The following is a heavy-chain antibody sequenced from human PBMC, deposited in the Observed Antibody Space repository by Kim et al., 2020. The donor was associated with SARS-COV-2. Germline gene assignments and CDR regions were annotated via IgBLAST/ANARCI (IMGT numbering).Heavy chain of an antibody. CDR2: IIPILGIA. V-gene: IGHV1-69*02. CDR3: ARAIFPQVEKRKLELRSNYYGMDV. Sequence: SVKVSCKASGGTFSSYTISWVRQAPGQGLEWMGRIIPILGIANYAQKFQGRVTITADKSTSTAYMELSSLRSEDTAVYYCARAIFPQVEKRKLELRSNYYGMDVWGQGTTVTVSS. D-gene: IGHD1-7*01. J-gene: IGHJ6*02. CDR1: GGTFSSYT.